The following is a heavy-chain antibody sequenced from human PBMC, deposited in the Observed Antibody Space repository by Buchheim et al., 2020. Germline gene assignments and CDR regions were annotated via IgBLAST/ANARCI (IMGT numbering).Heavy chain of an antibody. CDR3: AREKTDYYYGMDV. J-gene: IGHJ6*02. Sequence: QVQLQESGPGLVKPSETLSLTCTVSGGSISSYYWSWIRQPPGKGLEWMGYIYYSGSTNYNPSLMSRVTISVEKSKNELSLKLSSVTAADTAVYYCAREKTDYYYGMDVWGQGTT. V-gene: IGHV4-59*01. CDR2: IYYSGST. CDR1: GGSISSYY.